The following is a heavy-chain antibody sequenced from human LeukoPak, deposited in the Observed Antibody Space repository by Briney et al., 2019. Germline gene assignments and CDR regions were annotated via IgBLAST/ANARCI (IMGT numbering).Heavy chain of an antibody. J-gene: IGHJ4*02. CDR2: INHSGST. D-gene: IGHD5-24*01. Sequence: PSETLSLTCTVSGGSISSYYWSWIRQPPGKGLEWIGEINHSGSTNYNPSLKSRVTISVDTSKNQFSLKLSSVTAADTAVYYCARGGDGYNYHFDYWGQGTLVTVSS. V-gene: IGHV4-34*01. CDR1: GGSISSYY. CDR3: ARGGDGYNYHFDY.